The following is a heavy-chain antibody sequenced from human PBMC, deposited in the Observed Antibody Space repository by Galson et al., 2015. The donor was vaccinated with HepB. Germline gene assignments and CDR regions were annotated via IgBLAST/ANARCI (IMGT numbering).Heavy chain of an antibody. D-gene: IGHD3-10*01. Sequence: SVKVSCKASGFTFTSSAVQWVRQARGQRLEWIGWIVVGSGNTNYAQKFRERVTITRDMSTSTAYMELSSLRSEDTAVYYCAAGGFGELLPIYYYYGMDVWGQGTTVTVSS. CDR1: GFTFTSSA. CDR3: AAGGFGELLPIYYYYGMDV. CDR2: IVVGSGNT. V-gene: IGHV1-58*01. J-gene: IGHJ6*02.